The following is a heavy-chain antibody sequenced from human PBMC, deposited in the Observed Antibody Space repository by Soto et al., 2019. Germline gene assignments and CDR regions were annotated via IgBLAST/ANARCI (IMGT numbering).Heavy chain of an antibody. CDR3: AILRGGHYRFDP. CDR2: MNPNSGNT. CDR1: GYTFTSYD. V-gene: IGHV1-8*01. Sequence: ASVKVSCKASGYTFTSYDINWVRQATGQGLEWMGWMNPNSGNTGYAQKFQGRVTMTRNTSISTAYMELSSLRSEDTAVYYCAILRGGHYRFDPWGQGTLVTVSS. J-gene: IGHJ5*02. D-gene: IGHD3-10*01.